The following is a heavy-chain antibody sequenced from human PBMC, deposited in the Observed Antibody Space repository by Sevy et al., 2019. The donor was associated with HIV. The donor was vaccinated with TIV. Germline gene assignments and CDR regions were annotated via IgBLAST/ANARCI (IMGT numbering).Heavy chain of an antibody. CDR2: VYYSGGT. J-gene: IGHJ5*02. V-gene: IGHV4-59*03. Sequence: SETLSLTCSVSGGSMSGYYWSWIRQIPGKGLEWIGYVYYSGGTNYNPSLKNRVSISVDTSKKQFSLNLRSTTAADTAKYFCAGSFSGGSYRNWFDPWGQGVVVTVSS. CDR1: GGSMSGYY. D-gene: IGHD1-26*01. CDR3: AGSFSGGSYRNWFDP.